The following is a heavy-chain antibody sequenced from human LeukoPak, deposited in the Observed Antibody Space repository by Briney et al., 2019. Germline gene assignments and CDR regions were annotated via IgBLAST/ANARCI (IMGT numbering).Heavy chain of an antibody. J-gene: IGHJ4*02. CDR2: ISGSGGST. CDR1: GFTFSIYA. Sequence: GGSLRLSCAASGFTFSIYAMSWVRQAPGKGLEWVSAISGSGGSTYYADSVKGRFTISRDNSKNTLYLQMNSLRAEDTAVYYCAKDRPVGAYCGGDCYSLHDYWGQGTLVTVSS. CDR3: AKDRPVGAYCGGDCYSLHDY. V-gene: IGHV3-23*01. D-gene: IGHD2-21*02.